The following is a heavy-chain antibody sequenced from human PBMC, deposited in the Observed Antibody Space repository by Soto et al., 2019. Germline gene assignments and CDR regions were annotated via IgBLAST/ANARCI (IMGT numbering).Heavy chain of an antibody. D-gene: IGHD5-12*01. CDR1: GYTLNEVA. CDR3: ITYHCVYDLDP. CDR2: FDPDEAET. V-gene: IGHV1-24*01. Sequence: QVQLVQSGAEVKKPGASVKVSCKVSGYTLNEVAMHWVRQAPGKGLEWLGGFDPDEAETIYAQHFQGRVTMTEDRSTDTVYMELSSLSSGDTAVYFCITYHCVYDLDPWWQGTLVTVSS. J-gene: IGHJ5*02.